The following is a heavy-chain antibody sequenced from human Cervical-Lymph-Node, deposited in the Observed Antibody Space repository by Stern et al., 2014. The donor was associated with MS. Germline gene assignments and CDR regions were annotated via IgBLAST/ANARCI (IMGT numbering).Heavy chain of an antibody. CDR3: AKDKEQTYYYDSSGYYPFDY. J-gene: IGHJ4*02. CDR2: ISGSGGST. D-gene: IGHD3-22*01. CDR1: GFTFSSYA. V-gene: IGHV3-23*04. Sequence: EVQLVESGGGLVQPGGSLRLSCAASGFTFSSYAMRWVRQAPGKGLEWVSAISGSGGSTYYADSVKGRFTISRDTSQKTLYLTMNSLKAEDTAVYYCAKDKEQTYYYDSSGYYPFDYWGQGTLVTVSS.